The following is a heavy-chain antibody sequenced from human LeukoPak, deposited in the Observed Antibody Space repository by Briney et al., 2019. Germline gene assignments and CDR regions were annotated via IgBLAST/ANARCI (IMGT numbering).Heavy chain of an antibody. CDR2: INTNTGNP. CDR1: GYTFTSYA. CDR3: ARVKMDYYYYYMDV. D-gene: IGHD2-8*01. Sequence: ASVKVSCKASGYTFTSYAMNWVRQAPGQGLEWMGWINTNTGNPTYAQGFTGRFVFSLDTSVSTAYLQISSLKAEDTAVYYCARVKMDYYYYYMDVWGKGTTVTVSS. V-gene: IGHV7-4-1*02. J-gene: IGHJ6*03.